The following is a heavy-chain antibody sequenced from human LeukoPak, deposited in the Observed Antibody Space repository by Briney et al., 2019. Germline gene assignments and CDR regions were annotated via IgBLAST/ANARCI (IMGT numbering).Heavy chain of an antibody. CDR3: ARDGVVWWELHFDY. CDR1: GYTFTSYY. J-gene: IGHJ4*02. Sequence: GASVKVSCKASGYTFTSYYMHWVRQAPGQGLEWMGIINPSGGSTSYAQKFQGRVTMTRDTSTSTAYMELRSLRSDDTAVYYCARDGVVWWELHFDYWGQGTLVTVSS. V-gene: IGHV1-46*01. CDR2: INPSGGST. D-gene: IGHD1-26*01.